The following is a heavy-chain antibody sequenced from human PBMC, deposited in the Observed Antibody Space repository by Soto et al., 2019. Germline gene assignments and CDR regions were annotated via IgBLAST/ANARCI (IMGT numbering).Heavy chain of an antibody. CDR2: IKQDGSEK. CDR3: ARRRGYYGALDY. CDR1: GFTFSNYL. V-gene: IGHV3-7*03. Sequence: GFLILSCGSSGFTFSNYLRSWISKAPGKGLEWVANIKQDGSEKYYVDSVKGRFTISRDNAKNSLYLQMNSLRAEDTAVYFCARRRGYYGALDYWGQGTLVPVSS. J-gene: IGHJ4*02. D-gene: IGHD3-22*01.